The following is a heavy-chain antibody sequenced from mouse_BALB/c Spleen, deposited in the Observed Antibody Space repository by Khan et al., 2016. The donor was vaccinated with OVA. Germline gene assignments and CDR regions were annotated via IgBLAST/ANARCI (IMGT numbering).Heavy chain of an antibody. CDR2: IWAGGST. CDR3: TRNREPDYFVY. J-gene: IGHJ2*01. V-gene: IGHV2-9*02. Sequence: VQLVESGSGLVAPSQSLSITCTVSGFSLTHYGVHWVRQPPGKGLEWLGVIWAGGSTNSNSAVMSRLSISKYDSKSQVFVNMNSLQTDDTAMYCCTRNREPDYFVYWGQGTTLTVSS. CDR1: GFSLTHYG.